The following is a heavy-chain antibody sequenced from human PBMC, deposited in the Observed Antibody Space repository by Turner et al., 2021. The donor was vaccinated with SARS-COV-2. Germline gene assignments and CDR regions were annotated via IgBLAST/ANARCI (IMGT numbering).Heavy chain of an antibody. V-gene: IGHV3-9*01. J-gene: IGHJ6*02. CDR3: AKGIAARSFYYYGMDV. D-gene: IGHD6-6*01. Sequence: EVQLVESGGGLVQPGRSLRLSCPASGFTFDDYAMHWVRQAPGKGLEWVSGFTWNSGSIGYADSVKGRFTISRDNAKNSLYLQIDSLRAEDTALYYCAKGIAARSFYYYGMDVWGQGTTVTVSS. CDR1: GFTFDDYA. CDR2: FTWNSGSI.